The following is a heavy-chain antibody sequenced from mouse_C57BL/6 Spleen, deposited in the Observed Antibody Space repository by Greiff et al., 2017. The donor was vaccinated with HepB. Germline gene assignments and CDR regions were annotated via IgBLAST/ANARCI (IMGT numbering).Heavy chain of an antibody. V-gene: IGHV1-82*01. CDR3: ARGITTVVARYFDV. J-gene: IGHJ1*03. CDR1: GYAFSSSW. Sequence: QVQLQQSGPELVKPGASVKISCKASGYAFSSSWMNWVKQRPGKGLEWIGRIYPGDGDTNYNGKFKGKATLTADKSSRTAYMQLSSLTSEDSAVYFCARGITTVVARYFDVWGTGTTVTVSS. D-gene: IGHD1-1*01. CDR2: IYPGDGDT.